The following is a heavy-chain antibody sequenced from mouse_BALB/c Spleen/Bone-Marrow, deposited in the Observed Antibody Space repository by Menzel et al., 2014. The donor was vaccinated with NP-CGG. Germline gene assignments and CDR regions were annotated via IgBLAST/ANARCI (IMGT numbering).Heavy chain of an antibody. D-gene: IGHD2-14*01. V-gene: IGHV2-9*02. Sequence: VQLQQSGPGLVAPSQSLSITCTVSGFSLTSYGVHWVRQPPGKGLEWLGVIWAGGSTNYNPALMARLSMSKDNSNSQVFLKMSSLQTDDTAMYYCARGGVRRGNYFDYWGQGTPLTVSS. CDR2: IWAGGST. CDR3: ARGGVRRGNYFDY. CDR1: GFSLTSYG. J-gene: IGHJ2*01.